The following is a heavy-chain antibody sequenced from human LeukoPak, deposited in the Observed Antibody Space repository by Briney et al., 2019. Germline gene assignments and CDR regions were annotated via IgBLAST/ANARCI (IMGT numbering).Heavy chain of an antibody. CDR2: TFYRSKWNN. D-gene: IGHD2-8*02. CDR1: GDTVSSKRAA. CDR3: ANLRTGTSDVFDI. J-gene: IGHJ3*02. Sequence: SQTLSLTCAISGDTVSSKRAAWNWIRQSPLRGLEWLGRTFYRSKWNNDYAVSVKGRITIKPDTSKNQFSLQRNSVTPEDTAVYYCANLRTGTSDVFDIWGQGTMVTVSS. V-gene: IGHV6-1*01.